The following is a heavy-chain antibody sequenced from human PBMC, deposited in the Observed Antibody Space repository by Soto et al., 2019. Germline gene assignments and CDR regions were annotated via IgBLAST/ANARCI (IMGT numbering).Heavy chain of an antibody. CDR3: GYVGGYSTGDYSFDL. CDR1: GSTFTSNC. D-gene: IGHD5-18*01. J-gene: IGHJ4*02. CDR2: ISTYNENM. Sequence: ASVNVSCKFSGSTFTSNCMGWVRQAPGQGLEWLGWISTYNENMYSAPKLEDRLTMTTDRSTTTAYMELRNLESDDTALYYCGYVGGYSTGDYSFDLWGQGTPVTVSS. V-gene: IGHV1-18*04.